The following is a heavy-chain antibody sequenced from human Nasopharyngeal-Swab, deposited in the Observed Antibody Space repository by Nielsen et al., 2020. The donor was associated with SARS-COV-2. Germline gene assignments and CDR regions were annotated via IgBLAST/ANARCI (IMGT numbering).Heavy chain of an antibody. V-gene: IGHV3-7*03. J-gene: IGHJ5*02. Sequence: DRQPPGKGLEWVANIKQDESEKYYVDSVKGRFTVSRDNAKKSLYLQMNSLRAEDTAVYYCARRISGGYDPWGQGTLVTVSS. CDR3: ARRISGGYDP. D-gene: IGHD1-26*01. CDR2: IKQDESEK.